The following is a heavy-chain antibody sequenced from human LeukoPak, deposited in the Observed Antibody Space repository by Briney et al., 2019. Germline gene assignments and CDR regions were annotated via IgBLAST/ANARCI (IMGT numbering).Heavy chain of an antibody. D-gene: IGHD2-2*01. J-gene: IGHJ4*02. CDR1: GYTFTNYY. CDR3: ARVEAYCTRTSCHDY. CDR2: ISAYSGNR. V-gene: IGHV1-18*04. Sequence: PAASVKVSCKASGYTFTNYYMYWVRQAPGQGLEWMGWISAYSGNRNYAQKLQGRVTMTTDTSTSTAYMELRSLRSDDTAVYYCARVEAYCTRTSCHDYWGQGTLVTVSS.